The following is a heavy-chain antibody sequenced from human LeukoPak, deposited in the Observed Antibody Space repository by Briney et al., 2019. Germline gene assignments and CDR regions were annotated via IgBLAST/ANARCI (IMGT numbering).Heavy chain of an antibody. Sequence: GGSLRLSCVASGFKFDDYALHWVRQVPGKGLEWVSCISWNSATIGYRDSVRGRFTISRDNAKNSLYLQMNSLRDEDAALYFCAKDHRLFTNTDSFGVWGQGTVVTVSS. CDR3: AKDHRLFTNTDSFGV. J-gene: IGHJ3*01. V-gene: IGHV3-9*01. D-gene: IGHD2-21*02. CDR2: ISWNSATI. CDR1: GFKFDDYA.